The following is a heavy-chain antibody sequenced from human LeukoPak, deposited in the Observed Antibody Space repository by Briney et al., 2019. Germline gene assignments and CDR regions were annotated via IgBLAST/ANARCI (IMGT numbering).Heavy chain of an antibody. CDR2: IYTSGST. D-gene: IGHD4-23*01. J-gene: IGHJ6*03. Sequence: TSETLSLTCTVSGGSISSGSYYWSWIRQPAGKGLEWIGRIYTSGSTNYNPSLKSRVTISVDTSKNQFSLKLSSVTAADTAVYYCARGPLDGDYAGDYDPYYYYYHMDVWGKGTTVTVSS. CDR1: GGSISSGSYY. V-gene: IGHV4-61*02. CDR3: ARGPLDGDYAGDYDPYYYYYHMDV.